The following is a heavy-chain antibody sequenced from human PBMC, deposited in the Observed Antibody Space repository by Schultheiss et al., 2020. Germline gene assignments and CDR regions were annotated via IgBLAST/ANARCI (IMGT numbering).Heavy chain of an antibody. V-gene: IGHV1-69*13. CDR1: GGTFSSYA. CDR2: INPNSGGT. D-gene: IGHD6-19*01. J-gene: IGHJ4*02. CDR3: ARVGQWLALDY. Sequence: SVKVSCKASGGTFSSYAISWVRQAPGQGLEWMGWINPNSGGTNYAQKFQGRVTITADESTSTAYMELSSLRSDDTAVYYCARVGQWLALDYWGQGTLVTVSS.